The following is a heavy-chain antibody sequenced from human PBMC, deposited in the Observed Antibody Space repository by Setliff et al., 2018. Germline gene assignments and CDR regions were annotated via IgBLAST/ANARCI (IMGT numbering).Heavy chain of an antibody. Sequence: GASVKVSCKASGGTLSSYGISWVRQAPGQGLEWMGGTIPIFGTTDYAQKFQGRVTIITDESTSTAFMQLSSLRSEDTAVYYCAREIRNMCYFDSWGRGTLVTVSS. CDR3: AREIRNMCYFDS. CDR2: TIPIFGTT. CDR1: GGTLSSYG. V-gene: IGHV1-69*05. D-gene: IGHD3-10*01. J-gene: IGHJ4*01.